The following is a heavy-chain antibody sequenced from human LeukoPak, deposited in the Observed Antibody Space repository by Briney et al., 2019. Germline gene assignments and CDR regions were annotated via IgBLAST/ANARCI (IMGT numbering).Heavy chain of an antibody. D-gene: IGHD4-11*01. CDR2: SNKSESS. Sequence: KPSETLFLTCAVYGGSLSACYWLWIRQSPGKGMGWIGESNKSESSNYNPSLKSRVTISVDTSKNQVSLQLSSVTAADTAVYYCARGRYSNWERYYYMDVWGKGATVTVSS. V-gene: IGHV4-34*01. CDR3: ARGRYSNWERYYYMDV. CDR1: GGSLSACY. J-gene: IGHJ6*03.